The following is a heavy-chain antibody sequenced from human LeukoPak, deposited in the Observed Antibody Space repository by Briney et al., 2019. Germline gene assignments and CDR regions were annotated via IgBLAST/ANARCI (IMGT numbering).Heavy chain of an antibody. CDR2: INHSGST. D-gene: IGHD5-18*01. CDR3: ARGGDQLWCNY. J-gene: IGHJ4*02. V-gene: IGHV4-34*01. CDR1: GGSFSGYY. Sequence: SETLSLTCAAYGGSFSGYYWSWVRQPPWKGLEWIGEINHSGSTNYNPSLKSRVTISVDTSKNQFSLKLSSVTAADSAVYYCARGGDQLWCNYWGQGTLVTVSS.